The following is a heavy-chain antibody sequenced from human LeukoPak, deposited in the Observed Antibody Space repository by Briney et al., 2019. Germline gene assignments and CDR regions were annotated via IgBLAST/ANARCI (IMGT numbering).Heavy chain of an antibody. Sequence: GGSLRLSCAASGFTFSDYYMSWIRQAPGKGLEWVSYISSSGSTIHYADSVKGRFTISRDNAKNSLYLQMNSLRAEDTAVYYCARDRDYSSSCPDYWGQGTLVTVSS. CDR1: GFTFSDYY. D-gene: IGHD6-13*01. CDR3: ARDRDYSSSCPDY. CDR2: ISSSGSTI. J-gene: IGHJ4*02. V-gene: IGHV3-11*01.